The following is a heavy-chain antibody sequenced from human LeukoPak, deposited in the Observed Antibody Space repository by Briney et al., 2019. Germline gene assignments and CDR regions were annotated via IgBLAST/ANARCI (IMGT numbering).Heavy chain of an antibody. Sequence: ASVKVCCKASGYTFTGYYMHWVRQAPGQGLEWMGWINPNSGGTNYAQKFQGRVTMTRDTSISTAYMELSELRSDDTAVYYCAGQKDPRPIDYWGQGTLITVSS. CDR2: INPNSGGT. CDR3: AGQKDPRPIDY. CDR1: GYTFTGYY. J-gene: IGHJ4*02. V-gene: IGHV1-2*02.